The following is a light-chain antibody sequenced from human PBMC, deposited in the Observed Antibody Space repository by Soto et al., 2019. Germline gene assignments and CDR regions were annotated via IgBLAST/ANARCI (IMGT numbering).Light chain of an antibody. CDR3: CAYAETTTDVL. Sequence: QSVLTQPASVSGSPGQSIAISCTGTSSDVGGNNFVSWFQHHPGKAPKILISEVNKRPSGVSNRFSGSKSGNTASLTISGLQTEDEADYYCCAYAETTTDVLFGGVTKLTVL. V-gene: IGLV2-23*02. J-gene: IGLJ3*02. CDR1: SSDVGGNNF. CDR2: EVN.